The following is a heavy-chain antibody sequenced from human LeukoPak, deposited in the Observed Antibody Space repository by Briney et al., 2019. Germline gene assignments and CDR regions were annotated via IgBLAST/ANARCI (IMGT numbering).Heavy chain of an antibody. CDR2: INSDGSTT. CDR3: AVKWTYDGFDI. J-gene: IGHJ3*02. Sequence: GGSLRLSCAASGFTFSSYWMHWVRQAPGKGLVWVSRINSDGSTTTYADSMKGRFTISREKAKNTLYLQMNSLRAEDTAVYYCAVKWTYDGFDIWGQGTMVTVSS. D-gene: IGHD1-26*01. CDR1: GFTFSSYW. V-gene: IGHV3-74*01.